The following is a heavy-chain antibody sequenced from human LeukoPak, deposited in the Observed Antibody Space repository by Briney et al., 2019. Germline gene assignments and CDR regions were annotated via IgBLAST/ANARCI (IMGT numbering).Heavy chain of an antibody. CDR3: ARDFDRYYFDY. J-gene: IGHJ4*02. Sequence: GGSLRLSCAASGFTFSSYWMHWVRQAPGKGLVWVSRTNTEGTSTSYADSVKGRFTISRDNAKNTLYLQMNSLRADDTAVYYCARDFDRYYFDYWGQGSLVTVSS. V-gene: IGHV3-74*01. CDR1: GFTFSSYW. D-gene: IGHD3-9*01. CDR2: TNTEGTST.